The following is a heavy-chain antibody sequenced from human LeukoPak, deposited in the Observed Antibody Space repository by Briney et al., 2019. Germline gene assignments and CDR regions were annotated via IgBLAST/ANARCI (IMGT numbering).Heavy chain of an antibody. Sequence: GGSLRLSCAASGFTFSSYSMNWVRQAPGKGLEWVSYISSSSSTIYYADSVKGRFTISRDNSKNTLYLQMNSLRAEDTAVYYCARDPGDTAMVNDSHWGQGTLVTVSS. V-gene: IGHV3-48*01. CDR2: ISSSSSTI. D-gene: IGHD5-18*01. CDR3: ARDPGDTAMVNDSH. J-gene: IGHJ4*02. CDR1: GFTFSSYS.